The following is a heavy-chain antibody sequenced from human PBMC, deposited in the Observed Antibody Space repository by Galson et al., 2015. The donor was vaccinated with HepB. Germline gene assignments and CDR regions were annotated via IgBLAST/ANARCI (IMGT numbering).Heavy chain of an antibody. CDR1: GFTFSSYA. V-gene: IGHV3-30*04. CDR3: ARDSYYGSGNTVDY. Sequence: SLRLSCAASGFTFSSYAMHWVRQAPGKGLEWVAVISYDGSNKYYADSVKGRFTISRDNSKNTLYLQMNSLRAEDTAVYYCARDSYYGSGNTVDYWGQGTLVTVSS. J-gene: IGHJ4*02. D-gene: IGHD3-10*01. CDR2: ISYDGSNK.